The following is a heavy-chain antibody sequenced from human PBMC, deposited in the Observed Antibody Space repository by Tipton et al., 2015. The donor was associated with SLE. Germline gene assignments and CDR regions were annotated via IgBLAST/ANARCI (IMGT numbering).Heavy chain of an antibody. Sequence: TLPLTCTVSGGSISSYYWSWIRQPPGKGLEWIGYIYYSGSTNYNPSLKSRVTISVDTSKNQFSLKLSSVTAADTAVYYCARGSNWNYWYFDYWGQGTLVTVSS. CDR1: GGSISSYY. J-gene: IGHJ4*02. CDR3: ARGSNWNYWYFDY. D-gene: IGHD1-7*01. CDR2: IYYSGST. V-gene: IGHV4-59*01.